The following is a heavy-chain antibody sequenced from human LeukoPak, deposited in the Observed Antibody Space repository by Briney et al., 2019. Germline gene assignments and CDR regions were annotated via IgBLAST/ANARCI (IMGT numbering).Heavy chain of an antibody. CDR1: GFTFSSYE. CDR2: ISGSGRTI. J-gene: IGHJ4*02. D-gene: IGHD3-9*01. CDR3: ARTYYDILTGYNPYFDY. V-gene: IGHV3-48*03. Sequence: GGSLRLSCAASGFTFSSYEMNWVRQAPGKGLEWVSYISGSGRTIYYANSVKGRFTISRDNAKNSLYLQMNSLRADDTAVYYCARTYYDILTGYNPYFDYWGQGILVTVSS.